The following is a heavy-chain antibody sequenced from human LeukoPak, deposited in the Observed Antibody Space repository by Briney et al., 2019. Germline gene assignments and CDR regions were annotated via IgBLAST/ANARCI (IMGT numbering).Heavy chain of an antibody. D-gene: IGHD4-11*01. Sequence: ASVKVSCKASGYTFTGYYMHWVRQAPGQGLEWMGWINPNSGGTNYAQKFQGRVTMTRDTSISTAYMELSRLRSDDTAVYYCARGLPYRPRNWFDPWGQGTLVTVSS. CDR2: INPNSGGT. J-gene: IGHJ5*02. CDR3: ARGLPYRPRNWFDP. V-gene: IGHV1-2*02. CDR1: GYTFTGYY.